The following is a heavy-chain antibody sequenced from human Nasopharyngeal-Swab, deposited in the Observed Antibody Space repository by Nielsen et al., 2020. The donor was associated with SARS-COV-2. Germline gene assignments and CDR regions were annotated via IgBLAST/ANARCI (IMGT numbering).Heavy chain of an antibody. V-gene: IGHV4-4*02. CDR1: GGSISSSNW. CDR2: IYHSGST. D-gene: IGHD2-2*01. Sequence: SETLSLTCAVSGGSISSSNWWSWVRQPPGKGLEWIGEIYHSGSTNYNPSLKSRVTISVDKSKNQFPLKLSSVTAADTAVYYCARGIVVVPAAIVADAFDIWGQGTMVTVSS. J-gene: IGHJ3*02. CDR3: ARGIVVVPAAIVADAFDI.